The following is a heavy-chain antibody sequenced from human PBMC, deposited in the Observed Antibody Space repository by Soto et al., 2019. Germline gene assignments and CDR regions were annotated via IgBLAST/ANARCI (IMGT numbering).Heavy chain of an antibody. CDR1: GFTFSSYG. CDR3: AKAGYCSSTSCRPYYYYGMDV. J-gene: IGHJ6*02. CDR2: ISYDGSNK. Sequence: QVQLVESGGGVVQPGRSLRLSCAASGFTFSSYGMHWVRQAPGKGLEWVAVISYDGSNKYYADSVKGRFTISRDNSKNTLYLQMNSLRAEDTAVYYCAKAGYCSSTSCRPYYYYGMDVWGQGTTVTVSS. D-gene: IGHD2-2*01. V-gene: IGHV3-30*18.